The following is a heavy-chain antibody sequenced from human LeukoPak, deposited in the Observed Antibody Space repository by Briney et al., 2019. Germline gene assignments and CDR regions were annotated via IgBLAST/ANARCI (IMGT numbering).Heavy chain of an antibody. V-gene: IGHV3-33*01. CDR1: GFSFSSHG. J-gene: IGHJ4*02. D-gene: IGHD6-13*01. CDR2: IWYDGSEK. Sequence: GGSLRLSCAASGFSFSSHGMHWARQAPGKGLEWVAVIWYDGSEKYYADSVKGRFTISRDNSKNTLYLQMNSLRAEDTAVYYCARDIAARRFDYWGQGALVTVSS. CDR3: ARDIAARRFDY.